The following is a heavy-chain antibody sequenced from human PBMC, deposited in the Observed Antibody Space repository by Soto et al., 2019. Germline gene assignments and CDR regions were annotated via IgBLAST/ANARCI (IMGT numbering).Heavy chain of an antibody. CDR3: ARGEQYSGRIFDY. J-gene: IGHJ4*01. CDR2: TYYRSKWYY. V-gene: IGHV6-1*01. Sequence: PSQTLSLTCAITGDSVSSNSAGWSWVRQSPSRGLGWMGRTYYRSKWYYEYAVSVRGRITISPDTSKNQYSLQLNSVTPEDTAVYFCARGEQYSGRIFDYWGQGTLVTVSS. D-gene: IGHD1-26*01. CDR1: GDSVSSNSAG.